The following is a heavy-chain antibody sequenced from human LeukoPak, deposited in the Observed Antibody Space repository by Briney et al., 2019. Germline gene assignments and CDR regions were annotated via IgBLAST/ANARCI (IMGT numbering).Heavy chain of an antibody. Sequence: PGRSLRLSCAASGFTFSSYGMHWVRQAPGKGLEWVAVISYDGSNKYYADSVKGRFTISRDNPKNTLYLQMNSLRAEDTAVYYCAKVTTLYYYYGMDVWGQGTTVTVSS. V-gene: IGHV3-30*18. J-gene: IGHJ6*02. D-gene: IGHD4-11*01. CDR3: AKVTTLYYYYGMDV. CDR2: ISYDGSNK. CDR1: GFTFSSYG.